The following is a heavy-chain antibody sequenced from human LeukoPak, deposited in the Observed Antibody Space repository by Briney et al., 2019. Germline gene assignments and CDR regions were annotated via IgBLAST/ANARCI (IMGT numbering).Heavy chain of an antibody. J-gene: IGHJ4*02. Sequence: SETLSLTCAVYGDSFSAYFWNWIRQAPGKPLEYIGEINHRGSSHYNPSLKTRVTLSVDTSKSQFSLMLTSVTAADTALYFCARGSSFDGYCSAGACDAGYYDSWGQGTPVTVSS. V-gene: IGHV4-34*01. CDR1: GDSFSAYF. CDR3: ARGSSFDGYCSAGACDAGYYDS. CDR2: INHRGSS. D-gene: IGHD2-15*01.